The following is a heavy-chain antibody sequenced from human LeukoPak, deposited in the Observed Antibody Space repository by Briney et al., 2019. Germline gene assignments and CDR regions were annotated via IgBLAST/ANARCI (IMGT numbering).Heavy chain of an antibody. J-gene: IGHJ5*02. Sequence: SETLSLTCTVSAGSISSSSYYWGWIRQPPGKGLEWIGSIYYSGSTYYNPSLKSRVTISVDTSKNQFSLKLSSVTAADTAVYYCARGGDYYDSSGYYDWFDPWGQGTLVTVSS. D-gene: IGHD3-22*01. CDR3: ARGGDYYDSSGYYDWFDP. CDR1: AGSISSSSYY. CDR2: IYYSGST. V-gene: IGHV4-39*01.